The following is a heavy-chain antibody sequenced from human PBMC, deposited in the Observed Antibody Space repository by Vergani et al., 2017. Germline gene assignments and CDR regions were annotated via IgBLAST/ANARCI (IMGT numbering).Heavy chain of an antibody. J-gene: IGHJ4*02. CDR1: GLTFSNYA. CDR3: AKEAQVDTVEAPAAIQGTFDH. Sequence: QVQLVESGGGVVQPGRSLRLSCAASGLTFSNYAMHWVRQAPGKGLEWVAVIWSDGSKKYYGDSVRGRFTISRDNSKNTLYLQMNSLRAEDTAVYYCAKEAQVDTVEAPAAIQGTFDHWGQGTLVTVSS. CDR2: IWSDGSKK. V-gene: IGHV3-33*06. D-gene: IGHD2-2*02.